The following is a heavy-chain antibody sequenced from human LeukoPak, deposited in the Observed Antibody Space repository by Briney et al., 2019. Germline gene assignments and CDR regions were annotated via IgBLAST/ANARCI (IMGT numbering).Heavy chain of an antibody. Sequence: GGSLRLSCAASGFTFSSYAMHWVRQAPGKGLEWVAVISYDGSNKYYADSVKGRFTISRDNSKNTLYLQMNSLRAEDTAVYYCAKWSGSYSAIDYWGQGTLVTVSS. V-gene: IGHV3-30*18. CDR1: GFTFSSYA. CDR3: AKWSGSYSAIDY. D-gene: IGHD1-26*01. J-gene: IGHJ4*02. CDR2: ISYDGSNK.